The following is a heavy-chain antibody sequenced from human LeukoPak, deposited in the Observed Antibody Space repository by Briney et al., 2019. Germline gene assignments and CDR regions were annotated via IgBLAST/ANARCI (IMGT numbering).Heavy chain of an antibody. CDR3: ARPVGTTVSVDY. V-gene: IGHV3-48*01. D-gene: IGHD1-26*01. CDR2: ISGSGTTI. CDR1: GFTFSSYS. J-gene: IGHJ4*02. Sequence: GGSLRLSCIVSGFTFSSYSMNWVRQAPGKGLEWVSYISGSGTTIYYADSVKGRFTLSRDNAKNSLYLQMNSLRAEDTAVYYCARPVGTTVSVDYWGQGTLVTVSS.